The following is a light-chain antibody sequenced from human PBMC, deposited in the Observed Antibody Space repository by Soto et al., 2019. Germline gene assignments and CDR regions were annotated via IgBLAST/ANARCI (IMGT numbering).Light chain of an antibody. V-gene: IGKV1-9*01. CDR1: QGIRSH. CDR3: QQLNIYLPLT. Sequence: IQLTQSPSSLSASVGDRVTITCRASQGIRSHLAWYQQKPGKAPKLLIYAASTLQSGVPSRFSGSGSGTDFTLIISSLQPEDFATYYCQQLNIYLPLTFGGGTKVDNK. J-gene: IGKJ4*01. CDR2: AAS.